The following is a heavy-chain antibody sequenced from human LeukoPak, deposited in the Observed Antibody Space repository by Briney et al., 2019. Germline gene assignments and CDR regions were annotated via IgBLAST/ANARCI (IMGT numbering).Heavy chain of an antibody. Sequence: GGSLRLSCAASGFTFSSYGMHWVRQAPGKGLEWVAVISYDGSNKYYADSVKGRFTISRDNSKNTLYLQMNSLRAKDTAVYYCAKVGRFGELSYYYYGMDVWGKGTTVTVSS. J-gene: IGHJ6*04. D-gene: IGHD3-10*01. CDR1: GFTFSSYG. CDR2: ISYDGSNK. V-gene: IGHV3-30*18. CDR3: AKVGRFGELSYYYYGMDV.